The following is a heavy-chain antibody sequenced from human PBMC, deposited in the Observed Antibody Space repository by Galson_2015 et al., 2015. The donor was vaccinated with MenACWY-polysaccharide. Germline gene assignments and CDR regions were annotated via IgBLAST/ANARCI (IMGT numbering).Heavy chain of an antibody. CDR2: IYPGDSDT. CDR3: ASPARKWLVSAGAFDT. CDR1: GYSFTSYW. J-gene: IGHJ3*02. Sequence: QSGAEVKKPGESLKISCKGSGYSFTSYWIGWVRQMPGKGLEWMGIIYPGDSDTRYSPSFQGQVTISADKSISTAYLQWSSLKASDTAMYYCASPARKWLVSAGAFDTWGQGTMVTVSS. D-gene: IGHD6-19*01. V-gene: IGHV5-51*03.